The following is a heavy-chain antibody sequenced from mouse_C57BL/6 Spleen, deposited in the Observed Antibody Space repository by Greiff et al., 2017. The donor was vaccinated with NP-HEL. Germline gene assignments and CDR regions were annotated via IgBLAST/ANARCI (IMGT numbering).Heavy chain of an antibody. V-gene: IGHV5-6-3*01. Sequence: EVKLVESGGGLVQPGGSLKLSCAASGFTFSSYCMSWVRQTPDKRLELVATINRNGGSTYYPESVKGRFTIARDNAKNTLYLQMSSLKSEDTAMYYCARMARTINWGQGTTLTVSS. J-gene: IGHJ2*01. CDR2: INRNGGST. CDR1: GFTFSSYC. CDR3: ARMARTIN.